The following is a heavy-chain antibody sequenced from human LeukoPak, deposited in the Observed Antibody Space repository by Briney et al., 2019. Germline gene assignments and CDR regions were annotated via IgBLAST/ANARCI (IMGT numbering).Heavy chain of an antibody. V-gene: IGHV3-23*01. CDR1: GFTFSSYA. J-gene: IGHJ4*02. D-gene: IGHD4-17*01. Sequence: HSGGSLRPSCAASGFTFSSYAMSWARQAPGKGLEWVSTISGRGGSTYYADSMKGRFTISRDNSKNTLYLQMNSLKIDDTAEYFCAKDGVDDDYGDFDYWGQGTLVTVSS. CDR2: ISGRGGST. CDR3: AKDGVDDDYGDFDY.